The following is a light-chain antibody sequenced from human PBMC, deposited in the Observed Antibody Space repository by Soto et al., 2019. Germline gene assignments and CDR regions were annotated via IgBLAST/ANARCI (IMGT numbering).Light chain of an antibody. CDR3: RSYAGSNKSV. V-gene: IGLV2-8*01. CDR2: EVS. J-gene: IGLJ1*01. Sequence: QSVLTQPPSASGSPGQSVTISCTGTSSDVGGYNFVSWYQQHPGKAPKLIISEVSKRPSGVPARFSGSKSGNTASLTVSGLQPEDEADYYCRSYAGSNKSVFGTGTKVTVL. CDR1: SSDVGGYNF.